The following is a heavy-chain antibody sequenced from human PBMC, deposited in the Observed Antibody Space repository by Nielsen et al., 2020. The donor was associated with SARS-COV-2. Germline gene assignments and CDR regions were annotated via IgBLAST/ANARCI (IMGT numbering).Heavy chain of an antibody. CDR3: AKAWAGYSSTPI. D-gene: IGHD6-19*01. Sequence: GESLKISCVASRFAFSDYGMHWVRQAPGKGLEWVAVISYDGSYKYVADSVKGRFTISRDNSKNTLYLLMSSLRADDTAVYYCAKAWAGYSSTPIWGQGTMVTVSS. CDR2: ISYDGSYK. J-gene: IGHJ3*02. V-gene: IGHV3-30*18. CDR1: RFAFSDYG.